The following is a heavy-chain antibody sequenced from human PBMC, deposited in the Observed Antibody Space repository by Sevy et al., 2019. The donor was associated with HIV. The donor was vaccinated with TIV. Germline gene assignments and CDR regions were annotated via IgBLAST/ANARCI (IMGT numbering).Heavy chain of an antibody. D-gene: IGHD4-17*01. J-gene: IGHJ4*02. Sequence: GGSLRLSCTASGFTFSSYEMNWVRRAPGKGLEWVSYITNSGSSIYYSDSVRGRFTVSRDNAKNSLYLQMKSLRAEDTAVYYCARDLPPSATTVAHFDYWGRGTLVTVSS. CDR1: GFTFSSYE. CDR2: ITNSGSSI. V-gene: IGHV3-48*03. CDR3: ARDLPPSATTVAHFDY.